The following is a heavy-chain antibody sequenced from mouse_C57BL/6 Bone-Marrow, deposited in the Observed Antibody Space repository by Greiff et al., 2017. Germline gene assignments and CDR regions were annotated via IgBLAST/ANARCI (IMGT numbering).Heavy chain of an antibody. D-gene: IGHD1-1*01. CDR1: GFTFSDYG. CDR2: ISSGSSTI. Sequence: EVMLVESGGGLVKPGGSLKLSCAASGFTFSDYGMHWVRQAPEKGLEWVAYISSGSSTIYYADTVKGRFTISRDNAKNTLFLQMTSLRSEDTAMYYCARQGTFTTVVATYYFDYWGQGTTLTVSS. V-gene: IGHV5-17*01. CDR3: ARQGTFTTVVATYYFDY. J-gene: IGHJ2*01.